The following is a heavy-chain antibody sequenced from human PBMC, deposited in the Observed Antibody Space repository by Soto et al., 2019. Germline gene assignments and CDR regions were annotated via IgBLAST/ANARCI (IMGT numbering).Heavy chain of an antibody. Sequence: EVQLVESGGGLVQPGGSLRLSCAVSGFSFSSAWMTWIRQAPGKGLERVAIMNEDGSERYYVDSVKGRFTISRDNAKNALFLQMNSLRVEDTAVYFCARDRAYSRFDYWGQGSLLTVSS. CDR2: MNEDGSER. CDR1: GFSFSSAW. J-gene: IGHJ4*02. V-gene: IGHV3-7*03. D-gene: IGHD4-4*01. CDR3: ARDRAYSRFDY.